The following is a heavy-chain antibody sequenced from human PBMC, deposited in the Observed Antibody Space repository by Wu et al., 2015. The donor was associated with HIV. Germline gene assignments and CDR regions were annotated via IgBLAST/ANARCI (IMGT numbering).Heavy chain of an antibody. J-gene: IGHJ4*02. D-gene: IGHD3-22*01. CDR1: GGTFSSYA. Sequence: QVQLVQSGAEVKKPGSSVKVSCKASGGTFSSYAISWVRQAPGQGLEWMGRIIPIFGTANYAQKFQGRVTITADESTSTAYMELSSLRSEDTAVYYCARDARGDYYDSSGYYYAHYFDYVGPGNAGHRLL. V-gene: IGHV1-69*13. CDR3: ARDARGDYYDSSGYYYAHYFDY. CDR2: IIPIFGTA.